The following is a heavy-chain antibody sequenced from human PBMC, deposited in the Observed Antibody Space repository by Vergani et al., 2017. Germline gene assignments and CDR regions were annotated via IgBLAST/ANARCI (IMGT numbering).Heavy chain of an antibody. V-gene: IGHV4-30-2*05. CDR1: GGSLSSGGYS. Sequence: QLQLQESGSGLVKPSQTLSLTCAVSGGSLSSGGYSWSWIRQPPGKGLEWIGYIYYSGSTYYNPSLKSRVTISVDTSKNQFSLKLSSVTAADTAVYYCARCSGSYSYYFDYWGQGTLVTVSS. D-gene: IGHD1-26*01. CDR3: ARCSGSYSYYFDY. CDR2: IYYSGST. J-gene: IGHJ4*02.